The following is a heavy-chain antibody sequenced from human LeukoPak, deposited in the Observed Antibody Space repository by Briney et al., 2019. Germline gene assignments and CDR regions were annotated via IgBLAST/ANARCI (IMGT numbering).Heavy chain of an antibody. J-gene: IGHJ3*02. CDR2: INPNSGGT. CDR1: GYTFTGYY. V-gene: IGHV1-2*02. Sequence: GASVKVSCKASGYTFTGYYMHWVRQAPGQGLEWMGWINPNSGGTNYAQKFQGRVTMTRDTSISTAYMELSRLRSDDTAVYYCAGEWGSSGGLDAFDIWGQGTMVTVSS. CDR3: AGEWGSSGGLDAFDI. D-gene: IGHD3-16*01.